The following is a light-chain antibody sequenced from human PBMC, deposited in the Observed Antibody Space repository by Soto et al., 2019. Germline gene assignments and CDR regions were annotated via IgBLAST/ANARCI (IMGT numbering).Light chain of an antibody. V-gene: IGKV3-20*01. Sequence: EIVVTQSPATLSVSPVERVTLSCRASQSVSSSLAWYQRRPGQAPRLLIYDTSTRAAGIAARFSGSGSGTDFTLTISRLDPEDFAVYYCQQYGSSPSFGQGTKVDIK. CDR2: DTS. J-gene: IGKJ1*01. CDR3: QQYGSSPS. CDR1: QSVSSS.